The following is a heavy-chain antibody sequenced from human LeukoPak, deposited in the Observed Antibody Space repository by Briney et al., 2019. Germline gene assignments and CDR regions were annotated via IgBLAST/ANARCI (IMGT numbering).Heavy chain of an antibody. D-gene: IGHD3-22*01. Sequence: ASVKVSCKVSGYTLTELSMHWVRQAPGKGREWMGGFDPEDGETIYAQKFQGRVTMTEDTSTDTAYMELSSLRSEDTAVYYCATGGSGYPYYFDYWGQGTRVTVSS. V-gene: IGHV1-24*01. CDR1: GYTLTELS. CDR2: FDPEDGET. J-gene: IGHJ4*02. CDR3: ATGGSGYPYYFDY.